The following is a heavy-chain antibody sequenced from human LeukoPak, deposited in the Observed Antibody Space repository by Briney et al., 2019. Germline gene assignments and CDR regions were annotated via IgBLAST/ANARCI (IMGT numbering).Heavy chain of an antibody. CDR2: INSDGSIT. CDR3: ARGRGYNYGYSDY. D-gene: IGHD5-18*01. CDR1: GFTFSTHW. V-gene: IGHV3-74*01. Sequence: GSLRLSCAASGFTFSTHWAHWVRQAPGKGLVWVSHINSDGSITGYADSVEGRFTMSRDNAKYSLYLQMNSLRAEDTAVYYCARGRGYNYGYSDYWGQGTLVTVSS. J-gene: IGHJ4*02.